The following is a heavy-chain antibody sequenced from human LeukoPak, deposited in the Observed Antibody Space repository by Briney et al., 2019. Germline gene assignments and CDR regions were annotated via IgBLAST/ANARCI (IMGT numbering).Heavy chain of an antibody. CDR2: IKQDGSEK. CDR1: GFTFSRYW. V-gene: IGHV3-7*01. J-gene: IGHJ4*02. CDR3: ASQNDYGGNCFFEY. D-gene: IGHD4-23*01. Sequence: GGSLRLSCAASGFTFSRYWMSWVRQAPGKGLEWVANIKQDGSEKYYVDSVKGRFTISRDNAKSSLYLQMNSLRAEDTAVYYCASQNDYGGNCFFEYWGQGTLVTVSS.